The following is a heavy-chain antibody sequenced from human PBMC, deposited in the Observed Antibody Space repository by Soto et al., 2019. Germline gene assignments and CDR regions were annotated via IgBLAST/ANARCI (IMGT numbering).Heavy chain of an antibody. V-gene: IGHV3-7*01. CDR3: ARRARPDFYYMDV. Sequence: HPGGSLRLSCEASGFTFSTYWMSWVRQAPGKGLEWVATIKQDGSDKYYVDSVRGRFTISRDNAESTLYLQMSSLRPEDMAVYYCARRARPDFYYMDVWGKGTTVTVSS. CDR2: IKQDGSDK. D-gene: IGHD6-6*01. CDR1: GFTFSTYW. J-gene: IGHJ6*03.